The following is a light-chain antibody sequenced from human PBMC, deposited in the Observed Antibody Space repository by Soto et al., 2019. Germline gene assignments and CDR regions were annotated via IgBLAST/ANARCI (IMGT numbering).Light chain of an antibody. V-gene: IGLV2-14*01. J-gene: IGLJ1*01. CDR3: SSYTSSSTYV. CDR1: SSDVGGYNY. Sequence: QSVLTQPASVSGSPGQSINISCTGTSSDVGGYNYVSWYQQHPGKAPKLMIYDVSNRPSGVSNRFSGSKSGNTASLTISGLQAEDEADYYCSSYTSSSTYVFGTGTKLTVL. CDR2: DVS.